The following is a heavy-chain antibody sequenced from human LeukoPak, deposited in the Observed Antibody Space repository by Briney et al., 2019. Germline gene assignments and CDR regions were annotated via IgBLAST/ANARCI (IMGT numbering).Heavy chain of an antibody. CDR1: GGSISSYY. CDR2: IYYRGST. Sequence: PSETLSLTCIVSGGSISSYYWSWIRQPPGKGLEWIGNIYYRGSTNYNPSLNSRVLMSVDPTNNQLSLSLSSVTPATRTIYYCARVGDGYNYFPYYSMDFWGKGKTVIASS. V-gene: IGHV4-59*01. J-gene: IGHJ6*03. CDR3: ARVGDGYNYFPYYSMDF. D-gene: IGHD5-24*01.